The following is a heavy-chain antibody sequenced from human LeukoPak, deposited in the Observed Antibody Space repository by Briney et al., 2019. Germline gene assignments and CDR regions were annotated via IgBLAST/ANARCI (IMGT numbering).Heavy chain of an antibody. Sequence: SETLSLTCTVSGGSISSYYWSWIRQPPGKGLEWIGYIYYSGSTNYNPSLKSRVTISVDTSKNQFSLKLSSVTAADTAVYYCARARCSSTSCPLYYYYMDVWGKGTTVTISS. CDR1: GGSISSYY. D-gene: IGHD2-2*01. CDR3: ARARCSSTSCPLYYYYMDV. V-gene: IGHV4-59*01. CDR2: IYYSGST. J-gene: IGHJ6*03.